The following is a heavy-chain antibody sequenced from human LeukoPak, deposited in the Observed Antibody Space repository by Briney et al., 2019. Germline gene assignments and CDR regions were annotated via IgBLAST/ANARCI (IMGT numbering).Heavy chain of an antibody. CDR1: GGSISSSSYY. D-gene: IGHD1-20*01. J-gene: IGHJ5*01. Sequence: SETLSLTCTVSGGSISSSSYYWGWIRQPPGKGLEWIGSIYYSGSTYYNPSLKSRVTISVDTSKNQVSLKLTSMTAADTAVYYCSLAKWNVNCFDTWGHGTLVTVSS. CDR2: IYYSGST. V-gene: IGHV4-39*01. CDR3: SLAKWNVNCFDT.